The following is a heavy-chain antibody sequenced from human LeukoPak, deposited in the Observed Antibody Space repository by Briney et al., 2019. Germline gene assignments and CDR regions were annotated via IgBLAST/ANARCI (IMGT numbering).Heavy chain of an antibody. Sequence: GESLKISCKGSGYSFTSYWIGWVRQMPGKGLEGMGIIYPGDSDTRYSPSFQGQVTISADKSISTAYLQWSSLKASDTAMYYCARVYYDFWSGSPSPAYYFDYWGQGTLVTVSS. D-gene: IGHD3-3*01. CDR3: ARVYYDFWSGSPSPAYYFDY. V-gene: IGHV5-51*01. CDR1: GYSFTSYW. CDR2: IYPGDSDT. J-gene: IGHJ4*02.